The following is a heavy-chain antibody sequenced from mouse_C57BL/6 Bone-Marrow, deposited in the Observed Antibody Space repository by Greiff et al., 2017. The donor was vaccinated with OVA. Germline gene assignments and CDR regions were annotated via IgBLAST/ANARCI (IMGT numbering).Heavy chain of an antibody. CDR3: ARKTYYGSSSWFAD. CDR2: ISSGSSNI. D-gene: IGHD1-1*01. J-gene: IGHJ3*01. CDR1: GFTFSDYG. V-gene: IGHV5-17*01. Sequence: EVQGVESGGGLVKPGGSLKLSCAASGFTFSDYGMHWVRQAPEKGLEWVAYISSGSSNIYYADTVKGRFTISRDNAKNTLFLQMTSLRSEDTAMYYCARKTYYGSSSWFADWGQGTLVTVSA.